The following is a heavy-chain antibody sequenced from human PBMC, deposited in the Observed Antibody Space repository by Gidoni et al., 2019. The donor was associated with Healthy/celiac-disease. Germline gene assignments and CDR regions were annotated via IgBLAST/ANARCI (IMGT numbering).Heavy chain of an antibody. D-gene: IGHD2-2*01. CDR2: ISAYNGNK. CDR1: GYTFTSYG. V-gene: IGHV1-18*01. Sequence: QVQLVQSGAEVKKPGASVKVSCKASGYTFTSYGINWVRQAPGQGLERMGWISAYNGNKNYAQKLQGRVTMTTDTSTSTAYMELRSLRSDDTAVYYCARGLVPAAMGENFDYWGQGTLVTVSS. CDR3: ARGLVPAAMGENFDY. J-gene: IGHJ4*02.